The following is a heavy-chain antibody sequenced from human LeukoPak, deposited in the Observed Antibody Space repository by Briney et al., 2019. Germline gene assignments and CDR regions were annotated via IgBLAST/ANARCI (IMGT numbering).Heavy chain of an antibody. CDR2: IYYSGTT. CDR3: ARTHPPTVTSFDY. V-gene: IGHV4-39*01. CDR1: GASISSSTYY. D-gene: IGHD4-17*01. J-gene: IGHJ4*02. Sequence: VKPSETLSLTCTVSGASISSSTYYWGWIRQPPGKGLEWIGSIYYSGTTYSNPSLKSRVTISVDTSKNQFSLRLTSVTAADTAVYYCARTHPPTVTSFDYWGQGTLVTVSS.